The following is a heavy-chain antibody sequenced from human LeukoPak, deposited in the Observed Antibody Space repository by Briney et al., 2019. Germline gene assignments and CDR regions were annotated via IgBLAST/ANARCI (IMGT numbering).Heavy chain of an antibody. CDR2: INPNSGGT. J-gene: IGHJ4*02. CDR3: ARGPPDYYDILTGYYEPLIDY. D-gene: IGHD3-9*01. V-gene: IGHV1-2*02. CDR1: GYTSTGYY. Sequence: ASVKVSCKASGYTSTGYYMHWVRQAPGQGLEWMGWINPNSGGTNYAQKFQGRVTMTRDTSISTAYMELSRLRSDDTAVYYCARGPPDYYDILTGYYEPLIDYWGQGTLVTVSS.